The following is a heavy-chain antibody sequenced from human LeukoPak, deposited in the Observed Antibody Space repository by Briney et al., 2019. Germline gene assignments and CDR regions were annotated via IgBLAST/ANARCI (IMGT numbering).Heavy chain of an antibody. CDR3: AKDQDYYFDY. CDR1: GLTFSSYG. V-gene: IGHV3-30*18. Sequence: PGGSLRLSCAPFGLTFSSYGMHWVGTAPGKGLEWVAVISYDGSNKYYEDSVKGRFTISRDNSKNTLYLQMNSLRAEDTAVYYCAKDQDYYFDYWGQGTLVTVSP. CDR2: ISYDGSNK. J-gene: IGHJ4*02.